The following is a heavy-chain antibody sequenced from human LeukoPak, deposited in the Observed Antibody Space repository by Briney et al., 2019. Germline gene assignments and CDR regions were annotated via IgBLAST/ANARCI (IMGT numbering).Heavy chain of an antibody. V-gene: IGHV5-51*01. J-gene: IGHJ5*01. Sequence: GESLKISCKGSGYSFTTYWVAWVRQIPGKGLEWMAIIYPGDSDTRYSPSFQGQVTVSVDKSISTAYLQWSSLKASDTGMYYCARRRYGDYNDWFDSWGQGTPVTVSS. CDR3: ARRRYGDYNDWFDS. D-gene: IGHD4-17*01. CDR1: GYSFTTYW. CDR2: IYPGDSDT.